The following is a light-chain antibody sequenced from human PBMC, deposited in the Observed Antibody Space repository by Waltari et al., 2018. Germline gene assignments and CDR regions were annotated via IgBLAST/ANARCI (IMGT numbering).Light chain of an antibody. Sequence: EIVLTQSPATLSSSPGERATLSCRASQSVSSYLAWYQKKPGQAPRLLIYDASNRATGIPARFSGSGSGTDFTLTISSLEPEDFAVYYCQQRRNWPPYTFGQGTKLEIK. J-gene: IGKJ2*01. CDR1: QSVSSY. CDR3: QQRRNWPPYT. V-gene: IGKV3-11*01. CDR2: DAS.